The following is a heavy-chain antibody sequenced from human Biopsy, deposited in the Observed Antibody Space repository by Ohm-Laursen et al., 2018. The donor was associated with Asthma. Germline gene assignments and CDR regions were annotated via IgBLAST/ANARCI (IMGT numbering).Heavy chain of an antibody. D-gene: IGHD6-6*01. J-gene: IGHJ4*02. CDR1: GYNFISFA. Sequence: SVKVSCKTSGYNFISFAIHWVRQAPRQGLEWMGGLIPVLGTADYAPMFEGRVTITADESTSTAYLELTSLRFEDTAVYYCARERIAARQRRYYFDYWGQGTLVTVSS. CDR2: LIPVLGTA. V-gene: IGHV1-69*13. CDR3: ARERIAARQRRYYFDY.